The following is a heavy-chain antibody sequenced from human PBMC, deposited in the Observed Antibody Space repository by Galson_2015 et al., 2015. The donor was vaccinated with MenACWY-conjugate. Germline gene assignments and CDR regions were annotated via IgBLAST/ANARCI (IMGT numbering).Heavy chain of an antibody. CDR3: PHRPAPVPVAGTYSFSGYGMDV. CDR1: GFSLSTGGVG. V-gene: IGHV2-5*02. Sequence: PALVKPTQTLTLTCTFSGFSLSTGGVGVGWIRQPPGKALEWLALIYWDDDKRYSPSLKSRLTITKDTSKNQVVLTMTNMDPVDTPTYYWPHRPAPVPVAGTYSFSGYGMDVWGQGTTVTVSS. J-gene: IGHJ6*02. D-gene: IGHD6-19*01. CDR2: IYWDDDK.